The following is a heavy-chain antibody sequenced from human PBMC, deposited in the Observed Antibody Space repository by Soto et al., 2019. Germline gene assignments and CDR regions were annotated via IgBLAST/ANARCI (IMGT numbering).Heavy chain of an antibody. CDR3: ARGVSSGYYYDSSGLGDWFDP. CDR2: INHSGST. Sequence: KTSETLSLTCAVYGGSFSGYYWSWIRQPPGKGLEWIGEINHSGSTNYNPSLKSRVTISVDTSKNQFSLKLSSVTAADTAVYYCARGVSSGYYYDSSGLGDWFDPWGQGTLVTVSS. D-gene: IGHD3-22*01. J-gene: IGHJ5*02. CDR1: GGSFSGYY. V-gene: IGHV4-34*01.